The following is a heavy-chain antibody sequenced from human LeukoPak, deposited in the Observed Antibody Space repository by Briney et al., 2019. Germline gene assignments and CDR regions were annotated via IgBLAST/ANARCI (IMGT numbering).Heavy chain of an antibody. CDR2: IYPGDSGT. CDR3: ARVYGSGSYYYYYGMDV. V-gene: IGHV5-51*01. J-gene: IGHJ6*04. D-gene: IGHD3-10*01. Sequence: PGESLKISCKGSGYSFTSYWIGWVRQMPGKGLEWMGIIYPGDSGTRYSPSFQGQVTISADKSISTAYLQWSSLKASDTAMYYCARVYGSGSYYYYYGMDVWGKGTTVTVSS. CDR1: GYSFTSYW.